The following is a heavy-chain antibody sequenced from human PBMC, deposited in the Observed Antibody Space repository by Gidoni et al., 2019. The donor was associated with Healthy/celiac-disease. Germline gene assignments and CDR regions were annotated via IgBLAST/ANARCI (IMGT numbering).Heavy chain of an antibody. J-gene: IGHJ3*02. Sequence: EVQLVESGGGLVQPGRSLRLSCAASGFTFDDYAMHWVRQAPGKGLGWVSGISWNSGSIGYADSVKGRFNISRDNAKNSLYLQMNSLRAEDTALYYCAKDMGSEWLVLAFDIWGQGTMVTVSS. CDR1: GFTFDDYA. D-gene: IGHD6-19*01. V-gene: IGHV3-9*01. CDR2: ISWNSGSI. CDR3: AKDMGSEWLVLAFDI.